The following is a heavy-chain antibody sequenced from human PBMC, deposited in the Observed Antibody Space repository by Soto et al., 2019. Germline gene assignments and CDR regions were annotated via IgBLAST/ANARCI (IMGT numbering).Heavy chain of an antibody. J-gene: IGHJ5*02. CDR2: IYYSGST. V-gene: IGHV4-39*01. CDR1: GDSISSSGYY. CDR3: ARQGAGYYGYVTWFDP. D-gene: IGHD3-10*01. Sequence: QLQLQESGPGLVKPSETLSLTCTVSGDSISSSGYYWGWIRQPPGKGLEWIGSIYYSGSTYYNPSLKSRVTMSVDTSKNQSALKLSSVTAADTAVYYCARQGAGYYGYVTWFDPWGQGTLVTVSS.